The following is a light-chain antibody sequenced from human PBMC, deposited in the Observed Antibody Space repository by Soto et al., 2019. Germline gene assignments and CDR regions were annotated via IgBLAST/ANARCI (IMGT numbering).Light chain of an antibody. CDR3: ISYTSFRTLYV. CDR1: SSDVGGYNY. Sequence: QSVLTQPASVSGSPGQSVTISCTGTSSDVGGYNYVSWYQQHPGKAPKLMIYEVSNRPSGVSNRFSGSKSGNTASLAISGLQAEDEADYYCISYTSFRTLYVFGTGTKVTVL. V-gene: IGLV2-14*01. J-gene: IGLJ1*01. CDR2: EVS.